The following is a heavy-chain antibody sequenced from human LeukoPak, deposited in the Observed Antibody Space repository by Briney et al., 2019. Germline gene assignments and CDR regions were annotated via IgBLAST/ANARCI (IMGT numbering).Heavy chain of an antibody. CDR1: GYTFTSHG. CDR2: IIPIFGTA. D-gene: IGHD3-22*01. CDR3: ARGIVAAFDI. Sequence: SVKVSCKASGYTFTSHGISWVRQAPGQGLEWMGGIIPIFGTANYAQKFQGRVTITADESTSTAYMELSSLRPEDTAVYYCARGIVAAFDIWGQGTMVTVSS. V-gene: IGHV1-69*13. J-gene: IGHJ3*02.